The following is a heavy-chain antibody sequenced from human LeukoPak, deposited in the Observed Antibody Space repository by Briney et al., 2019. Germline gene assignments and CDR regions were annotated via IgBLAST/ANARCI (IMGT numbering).Heavy chain of an antibody. Sequence: ASVKVSCKASGYTFTSYYMHWVRQAPGQGLEWMGIINPSGGSTSYAQKFQGRVTMTRDMSTSTVYMELSSLIEDTAVYYCARGDGEGATIYAFDIWGQGTMVTVSS. CDR3: ARGDGEGATIYAFDI. CDR1: GYTFTSYY. D-gene: IGHD1-26*01. J-gene: IGHJ3*02. V-gene: IGHV1-46*01. CDR2: INPSGGST.